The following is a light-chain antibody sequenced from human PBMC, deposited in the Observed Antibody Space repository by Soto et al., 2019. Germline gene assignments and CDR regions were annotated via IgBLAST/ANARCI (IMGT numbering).Light chain of an antibody. CDR1: NGDVDVFHS. CDR3: CLHTSDNTRV. J-gene: IGLJ1*01. CDR2: EVN. Sequence: QSVLTQPASVSGSPGQSITISCTGSNGDVDVFHSVSWYQQHPGKAPKLLMYEVNNRPSGISNRFSGSKAANTASLTISALQTEDEADYYCCLHTSDNTRVFGSGTKLTVL. V-gene: IGLV2-14*01.